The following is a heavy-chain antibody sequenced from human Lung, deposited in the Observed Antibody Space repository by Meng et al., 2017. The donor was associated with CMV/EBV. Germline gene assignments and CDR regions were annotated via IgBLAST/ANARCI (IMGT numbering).Heavy chain of an antibody. D-gene: IGHD2-15*01. V-gene: IGHV3-49*04. CDR1: GFSAGDSF. CDR3: TRCGINCYLDY. Sequence: SXTVSGFSAGDSFMTWVRQAPGKGLEWVGFIRSKNSGGTTEYAASVKGRFTISRDESNSVAYLQMNSLRIEDAAVYYCTRCGINCYLDYWGQGTLVXVSS. CDR2: IRSKNSGGTT. J-gene: IGHJ4*03.